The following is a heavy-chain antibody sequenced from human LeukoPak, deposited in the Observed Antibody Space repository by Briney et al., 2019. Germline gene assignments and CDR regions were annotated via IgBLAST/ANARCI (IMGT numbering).Heavy chain of an antibody. CDR2: IYYSGST. D-gene: IGHD6-13*01. J-gene: IGHJ4*02. V-gene: IGHV4-39*01. Sequence: PSETLSLTCTVSGGSISSSSYYWGWIRQPPGKGLEWIGSIYYSGSTYYNPSLKSRVTISVDTSKNQFSLKLSSVTAADTAVYYCASAPSRRGEFAYGGQGTLVTVSS. CDR3: ASAPSRRGEFAY. CDR1: GGSISSSSYY.